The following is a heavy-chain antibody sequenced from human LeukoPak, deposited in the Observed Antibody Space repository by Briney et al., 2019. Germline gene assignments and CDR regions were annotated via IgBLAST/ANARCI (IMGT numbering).Heavy chain of an antibody. CDR2: INAGNGNT. D-gene: IGHD3-10*01. Sequence: GASVQVSCKASGYTFTSYAMHWVRQAPGQRLEWMGWINAGNGNTKYSQKFQGRVTITRDTSASTAYMELSSLRSEDTAVYYCARCLGGSGSYYYYYYGMDVWGQGTTVTVSS. J-gene: IGHJ6*02. CDR1: GYTFTSYA. CDR3: ARCLGGSGSYYYYYYGMDV. V-gene: IGHV1-3*01.